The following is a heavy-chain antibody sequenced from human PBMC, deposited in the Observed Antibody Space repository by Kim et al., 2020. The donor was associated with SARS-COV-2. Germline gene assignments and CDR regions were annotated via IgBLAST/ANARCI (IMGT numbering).Heavy chain of an antibody. V-gene: IGHV4-34*01. Sequence: SETLSLTCAVYGGSFSGFYWSWIRQPPGKGLEWIGEINHSGSTNYNPSLKSRVTISVDTSKNQFSLKLSSVTAADTAVYYCARGPAYYYDSSGYYYVYFDYWGQGTLVTVSS. CDR3: ARGPAYYYDSSGYYYVYFDY. J-gene: IGHJ4*02. CDR2: INHSGST. CDR1: GGSFSGFY. D-gene: IGHD3-22*01.